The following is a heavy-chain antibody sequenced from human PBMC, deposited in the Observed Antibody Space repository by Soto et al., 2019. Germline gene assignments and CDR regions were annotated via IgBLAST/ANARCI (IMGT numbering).Heavy chain of an antibody. CDR1: GGSISSYY. Sequence: PSETLSLTCTVSGGSISSYYWSWIRQPAGKGLEWIGRIYTSGSTNYNPSLKSRVAMSVDTSKNQFSLKLSSVTAADTAVYYCARDVAAAWSGNWFDPWGQGTLVTVSS. CDR2: IYTSGST. D-gene: IGHD6-13*01. J-gene: IGHJ5*02. V-gene: IGHV4-4*07. CDR3: ARDVAAAWSGNWFDP.